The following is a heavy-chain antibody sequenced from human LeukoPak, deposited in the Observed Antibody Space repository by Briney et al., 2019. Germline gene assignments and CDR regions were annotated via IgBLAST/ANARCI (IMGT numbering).Heavy chain of an antibody. CDR3: ARGAYSNYLSVGY. CDR2: LLYSGST. V-gene: IGHV4-59*01. D-gene: IGHD4-11*01. Sequence: PSETLSLTCAISGGSIPSYYWSWIRQTLGKGLEWIGYLLYSGSTNYNPSLKSRVTMSIDTSKNQFSLKLRSVTAADTAVYYCARGAYSNYLSVGYWGQGILVTVSS. J-gene: IGHJ4*02. CDR1: GGSIPSYY.